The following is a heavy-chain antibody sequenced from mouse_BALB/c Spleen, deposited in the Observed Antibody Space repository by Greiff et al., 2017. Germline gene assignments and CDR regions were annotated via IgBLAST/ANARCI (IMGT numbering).Heavy chain of an antibody. J-gene: IGHJ2*01. D-gene: IGHD1-1*02. CDR3: TRDGGGYFDY. V-gene: IGHV5-6-4*01. CDR1: GFTFSSYT. CDR2: ISSGGSYT. Sequence: EVQVVESGGGLVKPGGSLKLSCAASGFTFSSYTMSWVRQTPEKRLEWVATISSGGSYTYYPDSVKGRFTISRDNAKNTLYLQMSSLKSEDTAMYYCTRDGGGYFDYWGQGTTLTVSS.